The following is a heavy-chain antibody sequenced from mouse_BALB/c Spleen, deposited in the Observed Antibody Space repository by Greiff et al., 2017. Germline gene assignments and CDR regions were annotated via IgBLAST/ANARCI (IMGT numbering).Heavy chain of an antibody. D-gene: IGHD1-1*02. J-gene: IGHJ2*01. V-gene: IGHV5-6-4*01. Sequence: EVQLVESGGGLVKPGGSLKLSCAASGFTFSSYTMSWVRQTPEKRLEWVATISSGGSYTYYPDSVKGRFTISRDNAKNTLYLQMSSLKSEDTAMYYCTREVAIGYNYWGQGTTLTVSS. CDR1: GFTFSSYT. CDR2: ISSGGSYT. CDR3: TREVAIGYNY.